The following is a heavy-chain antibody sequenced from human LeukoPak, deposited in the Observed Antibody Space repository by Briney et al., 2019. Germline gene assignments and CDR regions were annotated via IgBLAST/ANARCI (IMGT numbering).Heavy chain of an antibody. V-gene: IGHV4-39*01. CDR3: ARVGYGDYDHDAFDI. D-gene: IGHD4-17*01. Sequence: PSETLSLTCTVSGGSISSSSYYWGWIRQPPGKGLEWIGSIYYSGSTYYYPSLKSRVTISVDTSKNQFSLKLSSVTAADTAVYYCARVGYGDYDHDAFDIWGQGTMVTVS. CDR1: GGSISSSSYY. J-gene: IGHJ3*02. CDR2: IYYSGST.